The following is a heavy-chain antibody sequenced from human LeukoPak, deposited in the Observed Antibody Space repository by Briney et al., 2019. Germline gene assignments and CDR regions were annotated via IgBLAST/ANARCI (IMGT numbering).Heavy chain of an antibody. CDR2: IYYSGST. J-gene: IGHJ4*02. CDR1: GGSTSSYY. V-gene: IGHV4-59*01. D-gene: IGHD4-17*01. CDR3: AGGGTVTNFGY. Sequence: SETLSLTCTVSGGSTSSYYWSWIRQPPGKGLEWIGYIYYSGSTNYNPSLKSRVTISVDTSKNQFSLKLRSVTAADSAVYYCAGGGTVTNFGYWGQGTLVTVSS.